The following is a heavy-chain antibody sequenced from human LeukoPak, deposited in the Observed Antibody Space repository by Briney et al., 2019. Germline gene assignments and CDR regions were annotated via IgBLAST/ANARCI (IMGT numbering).Heavy chain of an antibody. CDR1: GYTFTGYY. CDR3: ARGYLGYYDSSGYYGFDY. J-gene: IGHJ4*02. V-gene: IGHV1-2*06. CDR2: INPNSGGT. Sequence: ASVKVSCKASGYTFTGYYMHWVRQAPGQGLEWMGRINPNSGGTNYAQKFQGRVTMARDTSISTAYMELSRLRSDDTAVYYCARGYLGYYDSSGYYGFDYWGQGTLVTVSS. D-gene: IGHD3-22*01.